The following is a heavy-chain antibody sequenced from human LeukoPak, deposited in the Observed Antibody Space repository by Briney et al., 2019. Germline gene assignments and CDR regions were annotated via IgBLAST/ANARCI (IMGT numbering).Heavy chain of an antibody. CDR1: GFTFSSYS. V-gene: IGHV3-21*01. J-gene: IGHJ3*02. Sequence: PGGPLRLSCAASGFTFSSYSMNWVRQAPGKGLEWVSSISSSSSYIYYADSVKGRFTISRDNAKNSLYLQMNSLRAEDTAVYYCARERDASDAFDIWGQGTMVTVSS. CDR3: ARERDASDAFDI. CDR2: ISSSSSYI. D-gene: IGHD5-24*01.